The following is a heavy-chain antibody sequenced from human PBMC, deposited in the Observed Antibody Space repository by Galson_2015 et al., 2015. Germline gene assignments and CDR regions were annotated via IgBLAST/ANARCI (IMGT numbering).Heavy chain of an antibody. Sequence: SLRLSCAASGFTFSNAWMSWVRQAPGKGLEWVGRIKSKTDGGTTDYAAPVKGRFTISRDDSNNTLYLQMNSLKTEDTAVYYCTTESRHYDFWSVWFREGGGYYYYMDVWGKGTTVTVSS. D-gene: IGHD3-3*01. CDR2: IKSKTDGGTT. V-gene: IGHV3-15*01. CDR3: TTESRHYDFWSVWFREGGGYYYYMDV. J-gene: IGHJ6*03. CDR1: GFTFSNAW.